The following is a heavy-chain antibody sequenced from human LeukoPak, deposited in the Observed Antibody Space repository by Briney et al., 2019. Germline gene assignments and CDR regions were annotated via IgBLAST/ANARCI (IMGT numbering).Heavy chain of an antibody. V-gene: IGHV4-34*01. CDR1: SGSFSGYY. CDR3: ARVSYGYDALDV. J-gene: IGHJ3*01. D-gene: IGHD5-12*01. CDR2: ITDSGRT. Sequence: SETLSPTCALNSGSFSGYYWAWIRQPPGKGLEWIGEITDSGRTNYSPSLKSRVTISTDTSKNQFSLSLISVTAADTGVYYCARVSYGYDALDVWGQGTTVTVFS.